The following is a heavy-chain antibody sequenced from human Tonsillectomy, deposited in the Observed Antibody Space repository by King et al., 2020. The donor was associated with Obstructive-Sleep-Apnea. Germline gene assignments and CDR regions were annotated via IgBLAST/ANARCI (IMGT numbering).Heavy chain of an antibody. CDR1: GYTFTSYY. V-gene: IGHV1-46*01. Sequence: HVQLVQSGAEVKKPGASVKVSCKASGYTFTSYYMHWVRQAPGQGLEWMGIINPSTGSTSYAQKFQGRVTMTGDTSTTTVYMELSSLRSEDTAVYYCARHIPAGGGGSWFDPWGQGTLVTVSS. J-gene: IGHJ5*02. CDR3: ARHIPAGGGGSWFDP. CDR2: INPSTGST. D-gene: IGHD6-13*01.